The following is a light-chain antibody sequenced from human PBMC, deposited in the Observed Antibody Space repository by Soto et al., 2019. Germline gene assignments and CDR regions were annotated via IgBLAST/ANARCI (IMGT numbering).Light chain of an antibody. J-gene: IGKJ1*01. CDR2: WAS. CDR1: QSISNQ. CDR3: QQYYTTPWT. Sequence: DIQMTQSPSSLSASVEGRGMSACRASQSISNQLNWYQQKPGQPPKLLIYWASTRDSGVPDRFSGSGSGTDFTLTISSLQAEDAAVYYCQQYYTTPWTFGQGTKVDIK. V-gene: IGKV4-1*01.